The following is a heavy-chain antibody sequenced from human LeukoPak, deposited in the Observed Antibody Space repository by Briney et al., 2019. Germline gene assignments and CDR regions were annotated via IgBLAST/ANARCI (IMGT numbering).Heavy chain of an antibody. CDR2: LPPDELDI. CDR3: AKDGSYYDFDY. Sequence: GGSLRLSCAASGFTFTNYWMHWVRQAPGMGLVWVSRLPPDELDIIYADSVKGRFTISRENSKNTLYLQMNSLRAEDTAVYYCAKDGSYYDFDYWGQGTLVTVSS. J-gene: IGHJ4*02. CDR1: GFTFTNYW. V-gene: IGHV3-74*01. D-gene: IGHD1-26*01.